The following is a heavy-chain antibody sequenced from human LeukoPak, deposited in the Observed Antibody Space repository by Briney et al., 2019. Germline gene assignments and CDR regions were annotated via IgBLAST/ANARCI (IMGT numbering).Heavy chain of an antibody. CDR1: GFTFGSYT. CDR2: IGTSSTTI. V-gene: IGHV3-48*01. CDR3: ARFAAGGSYYYYMDV. Sequence: GGSLRLSCAASGFTFGSYTMNWVRQPPGKGLEWVSNIGTSSTTIYYADSVKGRFTISRDNAKNLLYLQMNSLRADDTAVYYCARFAAGGSYYYYMDVWGKGTTVTVSS. J-gene: IGHJ6*03. D-gene: IGHD6-25*01.